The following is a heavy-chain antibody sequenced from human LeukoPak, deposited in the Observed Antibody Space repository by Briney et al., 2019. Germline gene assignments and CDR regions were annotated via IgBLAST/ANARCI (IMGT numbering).Heavy chain of an antibody. CDR3: ARRVAGYGDY. Sequence: ASVKVSCKASGYTFTSYGISWVRQAPGQGLEWMGWINPNSGGTNYAQKFQGRVTMTRDTSISTAYMELSRLRSDDTAVYYCARRVAGYGDYWGQGTLVTVSS. CDR1: GYTFTSYG. CDR2: INPNSGGT. V-gene: IGHV1-2*02. J-gene: IGHJ4*02. D-gene: IGHD5-12*01.